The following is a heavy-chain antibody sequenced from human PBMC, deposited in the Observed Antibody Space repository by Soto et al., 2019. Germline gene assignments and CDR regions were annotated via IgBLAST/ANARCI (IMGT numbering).Heavy chain of an antibody. J-gene: IGHJ4*02. V-gene: IGHV3-73*01. Sequence: PGGSLRLSCVVSGFSLSDSAIHWVRRASGKGLEWVGRVRSKTQNYATEFAASVRGRFTISRDESKKTIYLHMSGLKTEDTAVYYCTRHTVDYWGQGTPVTVSS. D-gene: IGHD4-4*01. CDR2: VRSKTQNYAT. CDR3: TRHTVDY. CDR1: GFSLSDSA.